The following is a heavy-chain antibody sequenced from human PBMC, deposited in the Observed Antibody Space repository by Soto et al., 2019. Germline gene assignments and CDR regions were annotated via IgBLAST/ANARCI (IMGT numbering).Heavy chain of an antibody. D-gene: IGHD3-3*02. CDR3: AKDSISYNGIYDAFDV. J-gene: IGHJ3*01. Sequence: VQLLESGGGLVQPGGSLRLSCEASGFTFSNYAMAWVRQTPGEGPEWVSTIGGGDDIFYAESVQGRFIISRDDSRSTMDLQMDNLRVEDTAIYFCAKDSISYNGIYDAFDVWGQGTVVTVSS. CDR2: IGGGDDI. V-gene: IGHV3-23*01. CDR1: GFTFSNYA.